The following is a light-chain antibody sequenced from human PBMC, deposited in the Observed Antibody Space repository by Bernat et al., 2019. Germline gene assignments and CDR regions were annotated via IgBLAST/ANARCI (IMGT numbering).Light chain of an antibody. Sequence: DIQLTQSPPFLSASVGDRVTITCRASQVIGTYLAWYQQKPGKAPNLLIYGASTLQAGVPSRFSGSGSGTEFTLTISSLQPADSGSYYCQQLNSFPITFGQGTRLEIE. CDR1: QVIGTY. CDR2: GAS. J-gene: IGKJ5*01. CDR3: QQLNSFPIT. V-gene: IGKV1-9*01.